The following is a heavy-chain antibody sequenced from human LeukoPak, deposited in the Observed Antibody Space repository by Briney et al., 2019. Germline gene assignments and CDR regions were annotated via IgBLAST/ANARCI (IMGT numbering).Heavy chain of an antibody. CDR1: GASISSYY. CDR2: ISDSGST. D-gene: IGHD3-9*01. Sequence: PSETLSLTCTVSGASISSYYWSWIRQPPGKGLEWIGYISDSGSTNYNPSLKSRVTISVDTSKKQFSLKLNSVTAADTAVYHCARPPPGHILIGYYGLDHWGRGTQVTVSS. V-gene: IGHV4-4*09. CDR3: ARPPPGHILIGYYGLDH. J-gene: IGHJ4*02.